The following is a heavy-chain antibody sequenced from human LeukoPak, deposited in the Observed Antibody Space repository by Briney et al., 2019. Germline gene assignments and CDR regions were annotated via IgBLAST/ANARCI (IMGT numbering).Heavy chain of an antibody. CDR1: GGSFSGYY. CDR2: INHSGST. J-gene: IGHJ4*02. CDR3: AGLFEEQLAVDY. D-gene: IGHD6-6*01. V-gene: IGHV4-34*01. Sequence: KASETLSLTCAVYGGSFSGYYWSWIRQPPGKGLEWIGEINHSGSTNYNPSLKSRVTISVDTSKNQFSLKLSSVTAADTAVYYCAGLFEEQLAVDYWGQGTLVTVSS.